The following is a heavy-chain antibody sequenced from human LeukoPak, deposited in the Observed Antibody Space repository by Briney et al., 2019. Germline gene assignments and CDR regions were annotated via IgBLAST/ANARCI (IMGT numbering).Heavy chain of an antibody. CDR1: GFTFSSYG. CDR3: AKSGGRSGEYYFDY. CDR2: ISYDGSNK. Sequence: GGSLRPSCAASGFTFSSYGMHWVRQAPGKGLEWVAVISYDGSNKYYADSVKGRFTISRDNSKNTLYLQMNSLRAEDTAVYYCAKSGGRSGEYYFDYWGQGTLVTVSS. D-gene: IGHD3-10*01. J-gene: IGHJ4*02. V-gene: IGHV3-30*18.